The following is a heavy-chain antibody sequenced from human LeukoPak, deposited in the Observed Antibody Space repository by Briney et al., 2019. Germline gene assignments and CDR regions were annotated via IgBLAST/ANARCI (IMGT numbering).Heavy chain of an antibody. CDR2: ISGSGGST. V-gene: IGHV3-23*01. CDR3: AGGSSGSYAVFDY. J-gene: IGHJ4*02. CDR1: GFTFSSYA. Sequence: GGSLTLSCAASGFTFSSYAMSWVRQAPGKGLEWVSAISGSGGSTYYADSVKGRFTISRDNSKNTLYLQMNSLRAEDTAVYYCAGGSSGSYAVFDYWGQGTLVTVSS. D-gene: IGHD1-26*01.